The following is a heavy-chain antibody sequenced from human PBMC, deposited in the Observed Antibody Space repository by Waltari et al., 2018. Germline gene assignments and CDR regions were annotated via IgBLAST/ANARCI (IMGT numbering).Heavy chain of an antibody. Sequence: EVQLVESGGGLVQPGRSLRLSCAASGFTFDDYAMHWVRQAPGKGLEWVSGISWNSGSIGYADSVKGRFTISRDNAKNSLYLQMNSLRAGDMALYYCAKDQYSSSSGAFDIWGQGTMVTVSS. V-gene: IGHV3-9*03. CDR1: GFTFDDYA. CDR3: AKDQYSSSSGAFDI. D-gene: IGHD6-6*01. J-gene: IGHJ3*02. CDR2: ISWNSGSI.